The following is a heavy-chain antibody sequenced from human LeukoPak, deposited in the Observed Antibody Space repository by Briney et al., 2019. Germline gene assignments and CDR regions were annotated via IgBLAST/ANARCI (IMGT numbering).Heavy chain of an antibody. CDR2: VNSDGAST. CDR1: QSTFYSYW. V-gene: IGHV3-74*03. Sequence: GGSLRLSCAAAQSTFYSYWMHWVRLVPGKGLAWVSRVNSDGASTTYADSVKGRFTVSRDNAQNTLYLQMDSLRVDDTAVYYCAGGGFSGFDHWGQGILVTVSS. D-gene: IGHD4-23*01. J-gene: IGHJ4*02. CDR3: AGGGFSGFDH.